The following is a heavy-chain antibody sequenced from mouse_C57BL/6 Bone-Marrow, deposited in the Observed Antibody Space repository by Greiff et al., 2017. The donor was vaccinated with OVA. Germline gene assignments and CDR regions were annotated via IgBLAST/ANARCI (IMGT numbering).Heavy chain of an antibody. Sequence: QVQLQQSGAELVRPGASVKMSCKASGYTFTSYSMHWVKQRPGQGLEWIGYINPSSGYTKYNQKFKDKATLTADKSSSTAYMQLSSLTSEDSAVYYCARGCTTVFDYWGQGTTLTVSS. CDR1: GYTFTSYS. CDR2: INPSSGYT. D-gene: IGHD1-1*01. J-gene: IGHJ2*01. CDR3: ARGCTTVFDY. V-gene: IGHV1-4*01.